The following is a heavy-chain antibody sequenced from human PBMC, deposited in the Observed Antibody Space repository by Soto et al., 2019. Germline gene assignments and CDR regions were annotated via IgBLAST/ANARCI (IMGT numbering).Heavy chain of an antibody. Sequence: GGSLRLSCAASGFTFSSYGMHWVRQAPGKGLEWVAVISYDGSNKYYADSVKGRFTISRDNSKNTLYLQMNSLRAEDTAVYYCAKEGYDFWSGYYPFDYWGQGTLVTVSS. CDR1: GFTFSSYG. CDR3: AKEGYDFWSGYYPFDY. J-gene: IGHJ4*02. CDR2: ISYDGSNK. D-gene: IGHD3-3*01. V-gene: IGHV3-30*18.